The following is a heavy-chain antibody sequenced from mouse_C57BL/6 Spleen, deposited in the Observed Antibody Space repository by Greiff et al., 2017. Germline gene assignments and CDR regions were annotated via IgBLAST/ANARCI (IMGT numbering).Heavy chain of an antibody. V-gene: IGHV1-7*01. J-gene: IGHJ3*01. Sequence: QVQLKESGAELAKPGASVKLSCKASGYTFTSYWMHWVKQRPGQGLEWIGYINPSSGYTKYNQKFKDKATLTVDKSSSTAYMQLSSLTYEDSAVYYCAGYDYGGAGFAYWGQGTLVTVSA. D-gene: IGHD2-4*01. CDR1: GYTFTSYW. CDR2: INPSSGYT. CDR3: AGYDYGGAGFAY.